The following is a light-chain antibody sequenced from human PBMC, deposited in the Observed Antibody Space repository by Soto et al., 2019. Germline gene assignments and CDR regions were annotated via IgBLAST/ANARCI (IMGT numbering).Light chain of an antibody. CDR3: QHYGAAPIT. V-gene: IGKV3-20*01. CDR1: QSVGGN. CDR2: GVS. Sequence: EIVLTQSPGSLSLSPGDRATLSCRASQSVGGNVAWYQQIPGQPPKLLIFGVSSRATGIADKFSGSGSGTDVTLTISRLEPAEFALYDCQHYGAAPITFGQGTRLEIK. J-gene: IGKJ5*01.